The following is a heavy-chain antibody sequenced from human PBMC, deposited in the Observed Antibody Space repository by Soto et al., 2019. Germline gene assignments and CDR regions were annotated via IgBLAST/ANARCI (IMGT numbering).Heavy chain of an antibody. Sequence: EVQLVESGGGFVKPGESLTLSCAASGFTFSSAPMSWVRQAPGKGLEWVGRIKPNTNGGAIDYLAAVKGRFTLSRDDSKNTLYLQMNSLKIEDSALYYCTTPAIPVDGTQPFNYWGQGALVTVSS. J-gene: IGHJ4*02. CDR2: IKPNTNGGAI. D-gene: IGHD6-19*01. CDR3: TTPAIPVDGTQPFNY. V-gene: IGHV3-15*01. CDR1: GFTFSSAP.